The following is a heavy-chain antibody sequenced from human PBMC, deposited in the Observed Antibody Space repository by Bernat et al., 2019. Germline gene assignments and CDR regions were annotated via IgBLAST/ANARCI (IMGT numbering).Heavy chain of an antibody. Sequence: QITLKESGPTRVKPTQTLTLTCTFSGFSLSTSGVGVGWIRQPPGKALEGLALIYWDDDKRYSPSLKSRITITKDTSKNQVVLTMTNMDPVDTATYFCAHRSGGYNWNEAYFDYWGPGNLVTVSS. J-gene: IGHJ4*02. CDR1: GFSLSTSGVG. CDR2: IYWDDDK. CDR3: AHRSGGYNWNEAYFDY. V-gene: IGHV2-5*02. D-gene: IGHD1-20*01.